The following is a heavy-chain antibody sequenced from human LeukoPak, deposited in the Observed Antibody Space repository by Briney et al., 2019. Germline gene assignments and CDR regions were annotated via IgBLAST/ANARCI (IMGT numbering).Heavy chain of an antibody. D-gene: IGHD3-22*01. CDR2: IYPGDSDT. CDR1: GYSFTSYW. J-gene: IGHJ3*02. V-gene: IGHV5-51*03. CDR3: ATQDEYYYDSSGYSDAFDI. Sequence: GESLKISXKGSGYSFTSYWIGWVRQMPGKGLEWMGIIYPGDSDTRYSPSFQGQVTISADKSISTAYLQWSSLKASDTAMYYCATQDEYYYDSSGYSDAFDIWGQGTMVTVSS.